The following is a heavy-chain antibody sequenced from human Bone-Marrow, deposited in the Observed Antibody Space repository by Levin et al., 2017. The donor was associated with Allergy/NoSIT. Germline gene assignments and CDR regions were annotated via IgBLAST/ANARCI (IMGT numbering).Heavy chain of an antibody. J-gene: IGHJ4*02. D-gene: IGHD2-2*01. Sequence: GGSLRLSCAASGFTFSSYGMHWVRQAPGKGLEWVAVIWYDGSNKYYADSVKGRFTISRDNSKNTLYLQMNSLRAEDTAVYYCARGKIVVVPAAPWGYYFDYWGQGTLVTVSS. CDR1: GFTFSSYG. CDR2: IWYDGSNK. V-gene: IGHV3-33*01. CDR3: ARGKIVVVPAAPWGYYFDY.